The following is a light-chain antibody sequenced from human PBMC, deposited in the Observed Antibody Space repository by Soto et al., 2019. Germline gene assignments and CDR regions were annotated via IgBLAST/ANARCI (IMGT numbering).Light chain of an antibody. CDR3: QPYKSYPWT. J-gene: IGKJ1*01. Sequence: DIQMTQSPSTLSASVGDRVTITCRASQSIDSWLAWYQQKPGKAPKLLMYKASSLESGVPSRFSGSGSETEFTLTISSLQPDDFAPYYCQPYKSYPWTFGQGTKVEIK. V-gene: IGKV1-5*03. CDR1: QSIDSW. CDR2: KAS.